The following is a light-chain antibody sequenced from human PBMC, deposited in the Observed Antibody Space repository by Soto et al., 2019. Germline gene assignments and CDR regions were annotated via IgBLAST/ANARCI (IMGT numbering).Light chain of an antibody. CDR3: QQYDNLLFT. V-gene: IGKV1-33*01. J-gene: IGKJ3*01. CDR2: DAS. CDR1: QDISNY. Sequence: DIQMTQSPSSLSASVGDRVTITCQASQDISNYLNWYQQKPGKAPKLLIYDASNLETGVPSRFSGSGSGTDFTFTISSLQPEDIETYYCQQYDNLLFTFGRGTKVDIX.